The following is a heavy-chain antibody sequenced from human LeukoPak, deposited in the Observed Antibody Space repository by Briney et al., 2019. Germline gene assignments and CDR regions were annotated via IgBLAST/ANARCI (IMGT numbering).Heavy chain of an antibody. J-gene: IGHJ5*02. CDR3: ARRRAEGGSNGHYDWFDP. D-gene: IGHD3-16*01. V-gene: IGHV4-61*01. Sequence: PSETLSLTCTVSGASVSSGSYYWTWIRQPPGKGLEWIGYIFYSGSTNYNPSLESRVTISVDTSKNQFSLKLSFVTAADTAAYYCARRRAEGGSNGHYDWFDPWGQGILVTVSS. CDR1: GASVSSGSYY. CDR2: IFYSGST.